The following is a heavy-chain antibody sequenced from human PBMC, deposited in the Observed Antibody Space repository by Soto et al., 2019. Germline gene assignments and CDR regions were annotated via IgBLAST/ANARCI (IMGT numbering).Heavy chain of an antibody. CDR1: GFTFSSYG. V-gene: IGHV3-30*18. D-gene: IGHD6-19*01. CDR2: ISYDGSNK. Sequence: QVQLVESGGGVVQPGRSLRLSYAASGFTFSSYGMHWVRQAPGKGLEWVAVISYDGSNKYYADSVKGRFTISRDNSKNTLYLQMNGLRAEDTAVYYCAKGDSSGWRYYGMDVWGHGTTVTVSS. J-gene: IGHJ6*02. CDR3: AKGDSSGWRYYGMDV.